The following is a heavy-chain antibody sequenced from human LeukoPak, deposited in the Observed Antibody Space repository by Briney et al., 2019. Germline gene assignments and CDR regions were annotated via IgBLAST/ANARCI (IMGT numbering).Heavy chain of an antibody. CDR1: GFTVSSNY. J-gene: IGHJ3*02. D-gene: IGHD4-11*01. CDR2: IYSGGST. Sequence: GGSLRLSCAASGFTVSSNYMSWVRQAPGKGLEWVSVIYSGGSTYYADSVKGRFTISRDNAKKSLVLEMNSLRGRDTAVYYCVRGYSNYGYAFDMWGQGTMVTVSS. V-gene: IGHV3-66*01. CDR3: VRGYSNYGYAFDM.